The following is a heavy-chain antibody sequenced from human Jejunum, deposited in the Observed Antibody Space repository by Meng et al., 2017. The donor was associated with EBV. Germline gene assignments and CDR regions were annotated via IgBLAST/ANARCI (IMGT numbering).Heavy chain of an antibody. CDR3: ARVRPGGGWFDP. J-gene: IGHJ5*02. CDR1: GYTFTSSG. Sequence: QVQLVQSGSELKKPGASVKVTCKASGYTFTSSGINWVRQAPGQGLEWMGWINTNTGYPTYAQDFTERFVFSLDTSVSTAYLQITSLSTEDNAVYYCARVRPGGGWFDPWGQGTLVTVSS. CDR2: INTNTGYP. V-gene: IGHV7-4-1*02. D-gene: IGHD2-8*02.